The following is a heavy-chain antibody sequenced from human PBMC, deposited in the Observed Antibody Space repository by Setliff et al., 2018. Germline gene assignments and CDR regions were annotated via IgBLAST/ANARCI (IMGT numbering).Heavy chain of an antibody. V-gene: IGHV3-74*01. J-gene: IGHJ4*02. CDR3: ARTDYYDSSGYFGYLGY. Sequence: GGSLRLSCAASGFTFSSYWMHWVRQAPGKGLVWVSRINSDGSSTSYADSVKGRFTISRDNAKNTLYLQLNSLRAEDTAVYYCARTDYYDSSGYFGYLGYWGQGTLVTVSS. CDR2: INSDGSST. D-gene: IGHD3-22*01. CDR1: GFTFSSYW.